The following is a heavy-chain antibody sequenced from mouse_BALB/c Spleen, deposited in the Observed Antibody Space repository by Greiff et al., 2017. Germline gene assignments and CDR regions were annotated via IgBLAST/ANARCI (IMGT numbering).Heavy chain of an antibody. Sequence: VQVVESGPGLVAPSQSLSITCTVSGFSLTSYGVHWVRQPPGKGLEWLGVIWAGGSTNYNSALMSRLSISKDNSKSQVFLKMNSLQTDDTAMYYCARASYGYDGDAMDYWGQGTSVTVSS. CDR1: GFSLTSYG. D-gene: IGHD2-9*01. CDR2: IWAGGST. V-gene: IGHV2-9*02. J-gene: IGHJ4*01. CDR3: ARASYGYDGDAMDY.